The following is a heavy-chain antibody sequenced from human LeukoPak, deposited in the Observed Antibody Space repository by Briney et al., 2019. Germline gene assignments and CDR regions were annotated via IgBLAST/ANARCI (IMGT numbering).Heavy chain of an antibody. Sequence: PRATVKVSCKASGGTFSSYGISWVRQAPGQGLEWMGWISAYNGNTNYAQKLQGRVTMTTDTSTSTAYMELRSLRSDDTAVYYCARDFMGDWNDAGGPVYFDYWGQGTLVTVSS. CDR3: ARDFMGDWNDAGGPVYFDY. J-gene: IGHJ4*02. CDR2: ISAYNGNT. V-gene: IGHV1-18*01. CDR1: GGTFSSYG. D-gene: IGHD1-1*01.